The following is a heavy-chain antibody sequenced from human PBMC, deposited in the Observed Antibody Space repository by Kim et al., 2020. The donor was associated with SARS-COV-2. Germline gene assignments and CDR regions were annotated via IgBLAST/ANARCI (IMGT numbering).Heavy chain of an antibody. V-gene: IGHV4-4*07. CDR2: ISPSGSP. D-gene: IGHD6-19*01. CDR3: ARGGLSSAPYDF. CDR1: GAFISGSY. Sequence: SETLSLTCTVSGAFISGSYWSWIRQPAGEGLEWIGRISPSGSPNSNPSPKSRVTMSADMSKTQFSLKVNSVTAADTAVYYCARGGLSSAPYDFWVQGTLVPVSS. J-gene: IGHJ4*02.